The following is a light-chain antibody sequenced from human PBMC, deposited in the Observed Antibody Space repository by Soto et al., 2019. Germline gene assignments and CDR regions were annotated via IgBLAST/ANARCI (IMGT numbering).Light chain of an antibody. V-gene: IGKV3-11*01. CDR3: QQLSNWLP. CDR1: QSVSSY. Sequence: EIVLTQSPATLSLSPGERATLSCRASQSVSSYLAWYQQKPGQAPRLLIYDASNRATGIPARFSGSGSGTDFTLTISSLEPEDFAVYYCQQLSNWLPFCQGTNVEIK. CDR2: DAS. J-gene: IGKJ1*01.